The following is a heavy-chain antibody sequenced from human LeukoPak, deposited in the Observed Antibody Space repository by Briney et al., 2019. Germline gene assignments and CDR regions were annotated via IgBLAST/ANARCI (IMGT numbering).Heavy chain of an antibody. CDR1: GGSFSGNY. V-gene: IGHV4-34*01. CDR2: INHSGST. Sequence: SETLSLTCAVYGGSFSGNYWGWIRQPPGKGLEWIGEINHSGSTNSTPSLKSRVTISVDTSKNQFSLKLSCVTAADTAVYYCAREGGYYGSGSYFFGVPGNKYYYYYGMDVWGQGTTVTVSS. CDR3: AREGGYYGSGSYFFGVPGNKYYYYYGMDV. J-gene: IGHJ6*02. D-gene: IGHD3-10*01.